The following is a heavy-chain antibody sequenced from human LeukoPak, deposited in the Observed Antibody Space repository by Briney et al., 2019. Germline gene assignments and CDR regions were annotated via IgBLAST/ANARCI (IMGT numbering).Heavy chain of an antibody. J-gene: IGHJ3*02. V-gene: IGHV4-59*11. CDR2: IYDSGST. D-gene: IGHD2-2*01. CDR1: GDSISSHY. CDR3: ARPATSKAFDI. Sequence: SETLSLTCTVSGDSISSHYWSWIRQPPGKGLEWIGYIYDSGSTNYNPSLKSRVTISVDTSKNQFSLKLSSVTAADTAVYYCARPATSKAFDIGGQGTMVTVSA.